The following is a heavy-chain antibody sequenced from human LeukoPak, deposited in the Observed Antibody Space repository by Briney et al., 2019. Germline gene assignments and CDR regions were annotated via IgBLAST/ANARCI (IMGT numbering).Heavy chain of an antibody. D-gene: IGHD2-2*01. Sequence: GGPLEISCQGSGSPFTSYWIGWARQLHGKGLEWTRIIFPGDSDTRYSPSFQGHVTISADKSISTAHLQGSRLKASDAAMYYCASPYCSSTSCPWGQGTLVTVSS. J-gene: IGHJ5*02. V-gene: IGHV5-51*01. CDR1: GSPFTSYW. CDR2: IFPGDSDT. CDR3: ASPYCSSTSCP.